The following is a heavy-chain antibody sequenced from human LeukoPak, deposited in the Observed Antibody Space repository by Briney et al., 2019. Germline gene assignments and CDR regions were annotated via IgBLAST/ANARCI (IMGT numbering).Heavy chain of an antibody. V-gene: IGHV3-48*04. CDR1: GFSFSIYS. J-gene: IGHJ4*02. CDR2: ISHTGSTM. Sequence: GGSLRLSCAASGFSFSIYSLNWVRQAPGKGLEWVSYISHTGSTMSYADSVKGRFTISRNNAKNSLYLQMNSLRAEDTAVYYCARDGPYYDYVWGSYRHDYWGQGTLVTVPS. D-gene: IGHD3-16*02. CDR3: ARDGPYYDYVWGSYRHDY.